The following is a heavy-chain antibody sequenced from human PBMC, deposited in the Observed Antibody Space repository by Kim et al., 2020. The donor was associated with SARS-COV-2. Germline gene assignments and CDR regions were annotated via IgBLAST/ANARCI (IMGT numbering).Heavy chain of an antibody. CDR3: ARDLIGYYGMDV. J-gene: IGHJ6*02. CDR1: GFTFSSYS. V-gene: IGHV3-21*01. CDR2: ISSSSSYI. Sequence: GGSLRLSCAASGFTFSSYSMNWVRQAPGKGLEWVSSISSSSSYIYYADSVKGRFTISRDNAKNSLYLQMNSLRAEDTAVYYCARDLIGYYGMDVWGQGTTVTVSS.